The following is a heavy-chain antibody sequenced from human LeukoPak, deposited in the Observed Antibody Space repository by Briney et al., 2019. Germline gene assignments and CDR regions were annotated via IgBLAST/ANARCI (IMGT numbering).Heavy chain of an antibody. CDR3: AKNQGQWLVPVDY. D-gene: IGHD6-19*01. CDR1: GFTSSNYA. V-gene: IGHV3-23*01. J-gene: IGHJ4*02. CDR2: MSGSGGST. Sequence: GGSLRLSCAASGFTSSNYAMSWVRQAPGKGLEWFSSMSGSGGSTYYADSVKGRFTISRDNSKNTLYLQMNNLRAEDTALYYCAKNQGQWLVPVDYWGQGTLVTVSS.